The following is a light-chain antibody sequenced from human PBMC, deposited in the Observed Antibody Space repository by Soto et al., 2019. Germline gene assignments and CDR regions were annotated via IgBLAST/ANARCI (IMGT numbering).Light chain of an antibody. CDR3: SSYTSSSLYV. CDR1: SGDIGGHHF. CDR2: EVT. Sequence: QSVLTQPASVSGSPGQSITISCTGTSGDIGGHHFVSWYQQQSGKAPKLVIYEVTDRPSGVSDRFSGSKSGNTASLTVSGPQPEDEADYYCSSYTSSSLYVFXTGTKLTVL. V-gene: IGLV2-14*01. J-gene: IGLJ1*01.